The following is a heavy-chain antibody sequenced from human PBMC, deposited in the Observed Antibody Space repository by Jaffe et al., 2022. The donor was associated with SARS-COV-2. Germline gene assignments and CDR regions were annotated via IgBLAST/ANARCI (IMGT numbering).Heavy chain of an antibody. CDR2: ISYDGSNK. Sequence: QVQLVESGGGVVQPGRSLRLSCAASGFTFSSYGMHWVRQAPGKGLEWVAVISYDGSNKYYADSVKGRFTISRDNSKNTLYLQMNSLRAEDTAVYYCAKDQRAVAGPHALDYWGQGTLVTVSS. CDR3: AKDQRAVAGPHALDY. J-gene: IGHJ4*02. D-gene: IGHD6-19*01. CDR1: GFTFSSYG. V-gene: IGHV3-30*18.